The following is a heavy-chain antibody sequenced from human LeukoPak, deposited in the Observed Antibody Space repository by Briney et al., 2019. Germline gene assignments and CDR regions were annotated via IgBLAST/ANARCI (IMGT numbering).Heavy chain of an antibody. CDR3: VRNPPATTSFHFDY. CDR1: GFTFSSYA. CDR2: ISYDGSNK. V-gene: IGHV3-30*04. J-gene: IGHJ4*01. D-gene: IGHD1-1*01. Sequence: PGRSLRLSCAVSGFTFSSYAMNWVRQAPGKGLEWVAVISYDGSNKYYADSVKGRFTISRDNSKNTLYLQMNSLRAEDTAVYYCVRNPPATTSFHFDYWGHGTLVTASS.